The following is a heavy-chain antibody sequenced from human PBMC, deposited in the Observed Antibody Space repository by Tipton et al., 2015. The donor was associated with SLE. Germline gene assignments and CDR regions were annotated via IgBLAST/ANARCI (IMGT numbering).Heavy chain of an antibody. Sequence: TLSLTCAVYGGSFSAYYWGWIRQPPGKGLEWIANIYHDGSTYYNPSLKSRVTISVDTSKNQFSLKLTSVTAADTAVFYCARHRGYFTVSDYIDYWGQGTLVTVSS. J-gene: IGHJ4*02. V-gene: IGHV4-34*01. CDR1: GGSFSAYY. D-gene: IGHD2-8*01. CDR3: ARHRGYFTVSDYIDY. CDR2: IYHDGST.